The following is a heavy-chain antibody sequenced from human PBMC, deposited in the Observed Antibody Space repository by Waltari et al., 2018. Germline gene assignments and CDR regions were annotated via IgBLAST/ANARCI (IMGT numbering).Heavy chain of an antibody. V-gene: IGHV4-59*08. D-gene: IGHD3-22*01. Sequence: HVQLQESGPGLVKPSETLSLTCTVSGDFPSDDHWTWIRQAPGKGLEWIAYLRNTGGTKLTPSLERRVTVSAVTSEKQFSRRLTSVTAADTGVYYCARVPTRDYERLGWGFFDQWGQGILVTVSS. CDR1: GDFPSDDH. CDR2: LRNTGGT. J-gene: IGHJ4*02. CDR3: ARVPTRDYERLGWGFFDQ.